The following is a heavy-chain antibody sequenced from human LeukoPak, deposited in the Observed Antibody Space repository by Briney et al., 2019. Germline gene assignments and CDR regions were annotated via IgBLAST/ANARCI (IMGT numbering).Heavy chain of an antibody. Sequence: GGSLRLSCAASGFTFSSYWMSWVRQAPGKGLEWVANIKQDGSEKYYVDSVKGRFTISRDNAKNSLYLQMNSLRAEDTAVYYCARDRAYYDYVWGSYRPPPGVHFDYWGQGTLVTVSS. D-gene: IGHD3-16*02. CDR3: ARDRAYYDYVWGSYRPPPGVHFDY. J-gene: IGHJ4*02. CDR2: IKQDGSEK. CDR1: GFTFSSYW. V-gene: IGHV3-7*01.